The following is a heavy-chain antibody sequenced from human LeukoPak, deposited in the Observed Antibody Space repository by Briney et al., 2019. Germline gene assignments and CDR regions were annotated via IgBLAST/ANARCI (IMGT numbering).Heavy chain of an antibody. Sequence: GGSLRLSCAASGLTFSSYAMSWVRQAPGKGLEWVAFIRYDGNTKYYADSVKGRFTISRDNSKNTLYLRMNSLIPEDTAVYYCAKTHSTSWGYFDYWGKGTLVTVSS. D-gene: IGHD2-2*01. CDR3: AKTHSTSWGYFDY. V-gene: IGHV3-30*02. CDR2: IRYDGNTK. CDR1: GLTFSSYA. J-gene: IGHJ4*02.